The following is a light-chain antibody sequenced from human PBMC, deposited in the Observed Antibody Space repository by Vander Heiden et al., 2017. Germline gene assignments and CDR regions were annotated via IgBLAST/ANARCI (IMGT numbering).Light chain of an antibody. Sequence: DIQMTHSPSSLSASVGDRVSISCRASQSIHSYLNWYQQEPGKAPKLLIYAASTLQTGVPSRFSGSGSGTDFTLTITSLQPEEFATYYCQQSYGNTWTFGQGTKVEIK. CDR1: QSIHSY. CDR3: QQSYGNTWT. V-gene: IGKV1-39*01. CDR2: AAS. J-gene: IGKJ1*01.